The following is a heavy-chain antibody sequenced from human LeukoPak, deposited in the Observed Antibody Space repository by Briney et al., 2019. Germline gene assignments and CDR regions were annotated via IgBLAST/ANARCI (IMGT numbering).Heavy chain of an antibody. CDR2: IKQDGSEK. J-gene: IGHJ4*02. CDR3: ARSPRQLWFRPYYFDY. Sequence: PGGSLRLPCAASGFTFSSYWMSWVRQAPGKGLEWVANIKQDGSEKYYVDSVKGRFTISRDNAKNSLYLQMNSLRAEDTAVYYCARSPRQLWFRPYYFDYWGQGTLVTVSS. V-gene: IGHV3-7*01. D-gene: IGHD5-18*01. CDR1: GFTFSSYW.